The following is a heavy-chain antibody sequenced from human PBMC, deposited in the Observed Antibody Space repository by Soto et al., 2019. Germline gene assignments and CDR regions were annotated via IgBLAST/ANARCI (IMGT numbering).Heavy chain of an antibody. J-gene: IGHJ4*02. V-gene: IGHV4-59*01. Sequence: LSLTCTVSGGSISSYYWSWIRQPPGQGLEWIGHIYYSGTASYNPSLKSRVTISVDTSKNQFSLKLSSVTAADTAVYYCARGSGLDYWGQGALVTVSS. D-gene: IGHD3-10*01. CDR2: IYYSGTA. CDR1: GGSISSYY. CDR3: ARGSGLDY.